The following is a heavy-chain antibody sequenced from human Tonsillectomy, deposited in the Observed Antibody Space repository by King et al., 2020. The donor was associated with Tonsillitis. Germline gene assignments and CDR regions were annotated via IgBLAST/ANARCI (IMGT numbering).Heavy chain of an antibody. CDR2: ISYSGST. CDR3: ARRSGGSYER. J-gene: IGHJ4*02. CDR1: GGSISSYY. V-gene: IGHV4-59*08. Sequence: VQLQESGPGLVKPSETLSLTCTVSGGSISSYYWSWIRQPPGKGLEWIGYISYSGSTNYNPSLKSRVTISVDTSKNQFSLKLSSVTAADTAVYYCARRSGGSYERWGQGTLATVSS. D-gene: IGHD1-26*01.